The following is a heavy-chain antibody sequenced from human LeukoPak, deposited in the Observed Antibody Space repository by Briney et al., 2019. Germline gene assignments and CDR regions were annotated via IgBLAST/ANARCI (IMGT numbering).Heavy chain of an antibody. CDR2: IYPGDSDT. Sequence: GESLKISCRGSGYSFTSYWIGWVRQMPGKGLEWMGIIYPGDSDTRYSPSFQGQVTISADKSISTAYLQWSSLKASDTAMYYCARRNYDFWSGYFTNQGWFDPWGQGTLVTVSS. D-gene: IGHD3-3*01. CDR1: GYSFTSYW. J-gene: IGHJ5*02. CDR3: ARRNYDFWSGYFTNQGWFDP. V-gene: IGHV5-51*01.